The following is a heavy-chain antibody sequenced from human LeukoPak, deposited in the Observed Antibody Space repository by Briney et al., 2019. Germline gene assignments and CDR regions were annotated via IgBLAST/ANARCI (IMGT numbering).Heavy chain of an antibody. CDR1: GWSFSGYY. CDR2: INHSGST. D-gene: IGHD2-2*01. CDR3: ARGLYCSSTSCYENAFDI. J-gene: IGHJ3*02. V-gene: IGHV4-34*01. Sequence: SETLSLTCAVYGWSFSGYYWSWIRQPPGKGLEWIGEINHSGSTNYNPSLKSRVTISVDTSNNQFSLKLSSVTAADTAVYYCARGLYCSSTSCYENAFDIWGQGTMVTVSS.